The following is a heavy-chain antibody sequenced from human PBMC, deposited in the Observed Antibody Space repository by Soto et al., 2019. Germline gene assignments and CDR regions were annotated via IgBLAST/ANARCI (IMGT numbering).Heavy chain of an antibody. CDR3: AVGPPNFVRYLDY. CDR2: IYYSGTT. V-gene: IGHV4-61*01. J-gene: IGHJ4*02. Sequence: SETLCLTCTVSGASVSSDSHYWSWIRQPPGKGPEWIGYIYYSGTTKYNPSLRSRVTISVDTSKNQFSLELSSVTAADTAVYYCAVGPPNFVRYLDYWGQGRLVTVSS. D-gene: IGHD1-26*01. CDR1: GASVSSDSHY.